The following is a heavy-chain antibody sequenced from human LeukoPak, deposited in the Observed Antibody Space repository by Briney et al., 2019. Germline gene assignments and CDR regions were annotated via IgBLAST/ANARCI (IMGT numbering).Heavy chain of an antibody. CDR1: GGSISSYY. V-gene: IGHV4-59*12. CDR3: AREWGAAGMYNWFDP. CDR2: IYYSGST. Sequence: PSETLSLTCTVSGGSISSYYWSWIRQPPGKGLEWIGYIYYSGSTNYNPSLKSRVTISVDTSKNQFSLKLSSVTAADTAVYYCAREWGAAGMYNWFDPWGQGTLVTVSS. J-gene: IGHJ5*02. D-gene: IGHD6-13*01.